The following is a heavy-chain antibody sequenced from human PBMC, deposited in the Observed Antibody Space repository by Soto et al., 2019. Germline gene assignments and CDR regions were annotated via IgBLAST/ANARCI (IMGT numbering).Heavy chain of an antibody. D-gene: IGHD1-1*01. J-gene: IGHJ4*02. Sequence: EVQLVESGGGLIQPGGSLRLSCATSGFAVSSSYMSWVRQTPEKGLEWVLIIYGGGSTYYADSVEGRFTISRDNSMNTVDLQMNSLRAEDTAVYYCAWAHNWTAAYFDCWGQGTLVTVSA. CDR1: GFAVSSSY. V-gene: IGHV3-53*01. CDR3: AWAHNWTAAYFDC. CDR2: IYGGGST.